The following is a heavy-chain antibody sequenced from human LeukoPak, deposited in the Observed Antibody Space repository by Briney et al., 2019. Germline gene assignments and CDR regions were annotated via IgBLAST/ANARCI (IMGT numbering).Heavy chain of an antibody. V-gene: IGHV1-69*06. Sequence: ASVKVSCKASGGTFSSHAISWVRQAPGQGLEWMGGIIPIFGTANYAQKFQGRVTITADKSTSTAYMEVSSLRSEDTAVYYCAREASGGSWVPFDYWGQGTLVTVSS. CDR1: GGTFSSHA. CDR3: AREASGGSWVPFDY. CDR2: IIPIFGTA. J-gene: IGHJ4*02. D-gene: IGHD1-26*01.